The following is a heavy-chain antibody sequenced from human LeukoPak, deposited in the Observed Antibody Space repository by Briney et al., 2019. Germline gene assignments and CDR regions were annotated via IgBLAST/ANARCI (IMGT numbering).Heavy chain of an antibody. V-gene: IGHV1-18*01. CDR1: GYTFTSYG. CDR2: ISAYNGNT. J-gene: IGHJ4*02. Sequence: ASVKVSCKASGYTFTSYGISWVRQAPGQGLEWMGWISAYNGNTNYAQKLQDRVTMTTDTSTSTAYMALRSLRSDDTAVYYCARSTLWFGELSSLDYWGQGTLVTVSS. D-gene: IGHD3-10*01. CDR3: ARSTLWFGELSSLDY.